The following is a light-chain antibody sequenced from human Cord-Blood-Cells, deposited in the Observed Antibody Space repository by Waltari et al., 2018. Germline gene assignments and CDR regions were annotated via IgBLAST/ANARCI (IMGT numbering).Light chain of an antibody. CDR1: SRSSTHK. J-gene: IGLJ3*02. V-gene: IGLV9-49*01. CDR3: GADHGSGSNFVWV. CDR2: VGTGGIVG. Sequence: PVLTQPPPASASLGASVTRTCPLSSRSSTHKVDRYQQRPGTGPRFVMRVGTGGIVGSKGDGIPDRFSVLGSGLNRYLTIKNIQEEDESDYHCGADHGSGSNFVWVFGGGTKLTVL.